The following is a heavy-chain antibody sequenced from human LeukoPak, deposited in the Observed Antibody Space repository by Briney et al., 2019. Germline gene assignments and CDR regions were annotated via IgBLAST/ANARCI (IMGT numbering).Heavy chain of an antibody. J-gene: IGHJ4*02. V-gene: IGHV6-1*01. Sequence: SRTLSLTSAISGDSVSIDSAGWSWGRQSPMRGLGWGGRTYYRSKWYSDYAVSVKSRITINPDTSKNQLSLQLNSVTPEDTAVYYCARATGSSQGYLDYWGQGTLVTVSS. CDR2: TYYRSKWYS. D-gene: IGHD6-13*01. CDR1: GDSVSIDSAG. CDR3: ARATGSSQGYLDY.